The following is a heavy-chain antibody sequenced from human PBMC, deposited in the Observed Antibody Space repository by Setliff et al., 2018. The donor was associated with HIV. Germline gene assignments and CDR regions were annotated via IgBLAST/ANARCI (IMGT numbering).Heavy chain of an antibody. CDR2: IYASGSP. V-gene: IGHV4-61*02. J-gene: IGHJ4*02. D-gene: IGHD3-10*01. CDR3: ARLYDYYGHRLDY. CDR1: GGSISSVNDY. Sequence: SETLSLTCNVSGGSISSVNDYWNWIRQPAGKGLEWIGRIYASGSPTYNSSLESRVTISVDTSKNQFSLRLSSVTAADTAVYYCARLYDYYGHRLDYWGQGAQVTVSS.